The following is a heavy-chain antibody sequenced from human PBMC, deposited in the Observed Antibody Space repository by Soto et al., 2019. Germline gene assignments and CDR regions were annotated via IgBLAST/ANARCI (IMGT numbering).Heavy chain of an antibody. D-gene: IGHD6-13*01. V-gene: IGHV3-9*01. CDR3: AIDTYSSIWYFFDY. CDR2: ISWNSGSI. J-gene: IGHJ4*02. Sequence: EVQLVESGGGLVQPGRSLRLSCAASGFTFDDYAMHWVRQAPGKGLEWVSGISWNSGSIGYADSVKGRFTISRDNAKNSLYLQTNSLRAEDTALYYCAIDTYSSIWYFFDYWGQGTLVTVSS. CDR1: GFTFDDYA.